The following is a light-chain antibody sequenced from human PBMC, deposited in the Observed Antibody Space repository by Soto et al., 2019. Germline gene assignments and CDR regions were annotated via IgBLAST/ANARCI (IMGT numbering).Light chain of an antibody. Sequence: EIVMTQSPATLSVSPGEGATLSCRATQSVSTNLAWYQQKPGQAPRLLIYGASSRATGIPDRFSGSGSGTDFTLTISRLEPEDFAVYYCQQYGSSPWTFGQGTKV. CDR3: QQYGSSPWT. J-gene: IGKJ1*01. V-gene: IGKV3-20*01. CDR1: QSVSTN. CDR2: GAS.